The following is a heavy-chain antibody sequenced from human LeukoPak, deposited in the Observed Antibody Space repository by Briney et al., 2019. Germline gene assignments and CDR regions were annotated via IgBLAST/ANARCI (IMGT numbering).Heavy chain of an antibody. V-gene: IGHV4-59*01. D-gene: IGHD6-6*01. CDR1: GGSISDYY. CDR2: VYYSGST. Sequence: KFSETLCLTCTVSGGSISDYYWSWIRQPPGKGLEWIGYVYYSGSTSYNPSLKSRVTISVDTSKNQFSLKVSSVTAADTALYYCARGHLVFAYWGQGTLVTVSS. J-gene: IGHJ4*02. CDR3: ARGHLVFAY.